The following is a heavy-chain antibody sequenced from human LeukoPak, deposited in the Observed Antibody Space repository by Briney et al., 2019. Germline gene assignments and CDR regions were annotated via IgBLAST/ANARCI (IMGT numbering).Heavy chain of an antibody. J-gene: IGHJ4*02. V-gene: IGHV3-23*01. D-gene: IGHD3-22*01. Sequence: GGSLRLPCAASGFTFSSYAMSWVRQAPGKGLEWVSAISGSGGSTYYADSVKGRFTISRDNSKNTLYLQMNNLRAEDTAVYYCAKDRFSYDSSGYYVYFDYWGQGTLVTVSS. CDR2: ISGSGGST. CDR3: AKDRFSYDSSGYYVYFDY. CDR1: GFTFSSYA.